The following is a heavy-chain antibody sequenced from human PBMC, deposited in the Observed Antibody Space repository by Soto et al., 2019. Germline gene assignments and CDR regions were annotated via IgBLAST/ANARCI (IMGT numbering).Heavy chain of an antibody. CDR1: GFTFSSYA. CDR2: ISGSGGST. J-gene: IGHJ4*02. Sequence: GSLRLSCAASGFTFSSYAMSWVRQAPGKGLEWVSAISGSGGSTYYADSVKGRLTISRDNSKNTLYLQMNSLRAEDTAVYYCAKDGEIAAAGTGQIDYWGQGTLVTVSS. V-gene: IGHV3-23*01. D-gene: IGHD6-13*01. CDR3: AKDGEIAAAGTGQIDY.